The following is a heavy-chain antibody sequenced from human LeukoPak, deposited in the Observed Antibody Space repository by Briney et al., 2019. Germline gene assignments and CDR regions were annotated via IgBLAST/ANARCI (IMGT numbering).Heavy chain of an antibody. J-gene: IGHJ4*02. Sequence: PGGSLRLSCAASGFTFSTYVMHWFRQAQGKGLEGVAVIWYDGSKKDYADSVKGRFTISRDNSKNTLYLQMNSLRAEDTAVYYCAREMNYGDYFDYWGQGTLVTVSS. CDR3: AREMNYGDYFDY. CDR1: GFTFSTYV. V-gene: IGHV3-33*01. CDR2: IWYDGSKK. D-gene: IGHD4-17*01.